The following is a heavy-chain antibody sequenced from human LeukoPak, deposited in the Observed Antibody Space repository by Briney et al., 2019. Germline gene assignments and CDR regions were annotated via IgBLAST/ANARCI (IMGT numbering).Heavy chain of an antibody. J-gene: IGHJ4*02. CDR3: ARGRAPREDFFDY. CDR1: GFTFDDYA. Sequence: GGSLRLSCAASGFTFDDYAMNWVRQAPGKGLEWVSGITGRNFIEYYADSVKSRFTISRDNSKSTLYLQMNSLRAADAAVYYCARGRAPREDFFDYWGQGILVIVSS. V-gene: IGHV3-23*01. CDR2: ITGRNFIE. D-gene: IGHD5-24*01.